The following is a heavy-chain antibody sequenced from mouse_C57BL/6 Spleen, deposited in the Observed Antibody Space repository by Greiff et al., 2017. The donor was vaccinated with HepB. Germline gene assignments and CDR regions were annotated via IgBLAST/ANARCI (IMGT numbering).Heavy chain of an antibody. D-gene: IGHD2-14*01. CDR2: ISSGSSTI. J-gene: IGHJ3*01. V-gene: IGHV5-17*01. CDR3: ARREAVRRVAY. CDR1: GFTFSDYG. Sequence: EVQRVESGGGLVKPGGSLKLSCAASGFTFSDYGMHWVRQAPEKGLEWVAYISSGSSTIYYADTVKGRFTISRDNAKNTLFLQMTSLRSEDTAMYYCARREAVRRVAYWGQGTLVTVSA.